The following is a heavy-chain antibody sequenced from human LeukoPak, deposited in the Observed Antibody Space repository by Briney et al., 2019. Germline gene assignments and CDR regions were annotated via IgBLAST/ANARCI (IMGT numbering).Heavy chain of an antibody. D-gene: IGHD5-18*01. Sequence: GGSLRLSCAASGFTFSSYAMSWVHQAPGKGLEWVSAISGSGGSTYYADSVKGRFTISRDNSKNTLYLRMNSLRAEDTAVYYCAKDFMVDTAMVGYFDYWGQGTLVTVSS. CDR3: AKDFMVDTAMVGYFDY. CDR1: GFTFSSYA. J-gene: IGHJ4*02. CDR2: ISGSGGST. V-gene: IGHV3-23*01.